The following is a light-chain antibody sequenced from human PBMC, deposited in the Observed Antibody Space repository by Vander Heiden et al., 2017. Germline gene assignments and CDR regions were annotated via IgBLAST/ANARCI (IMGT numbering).Light chain of an antibody. J-gene: IGLJ1*01. Sequence: QPVSTQAPSVPAAPGKKVTTSCSGSTSNIGNNSVSCYQQLPGTAHKLLIDENNKRPSGIPDRFSGSKSGTSATLGITGLPNGDEADYYCGTWDSSLRVYVFGSGTKVTVL. CDR2: ENN. CDR3: GTWDSSLRVYV. CDR1: TSNIGNNS. V-gene: IGLV1-51*02.